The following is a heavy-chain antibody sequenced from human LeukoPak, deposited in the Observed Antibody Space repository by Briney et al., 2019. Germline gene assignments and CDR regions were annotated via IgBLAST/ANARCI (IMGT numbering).Heavy chain of an antibody. J-gene: IGHJ6*03. CDR3: ARGRVAGGLYYYYYMDV. CDR1: GGSFSGYY. CDR2: INHSGST. Sequence: SETLSLTCAVYGGSFSGYYWSWIRQPPGKGLEWIGEINHSGSTNYNPSLKSRVTISVDTSKNQFSLKLSSETAADTAVHYCARGRVAGGLYYYYYMDVWGKGTTVTVSS. D-gene: IGHD6-13*01. V-gene: IGHV4-34*01.